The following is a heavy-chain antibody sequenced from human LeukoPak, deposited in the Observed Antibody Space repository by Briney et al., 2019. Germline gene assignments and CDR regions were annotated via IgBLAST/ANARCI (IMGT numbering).Heavy chain of an antibody. V-gene: IGHV4-59*11. Sequence: SSETLSLTCIVSGGSISRHFWSWIRQPPGKGLEWIGYIYYSGSTNYNPSLKSRVTLSVDTSKNQFSLNLSSVTAADTAVYYCAGVTFGVDPDYWGQGTLVTVSS. D-gene: IGHD3-3*01. J-gene: IGHJ4*02. CDR1: GGSISRHF. CDR2: IYYSGST. CDR3: AGVTFGVDPDY.